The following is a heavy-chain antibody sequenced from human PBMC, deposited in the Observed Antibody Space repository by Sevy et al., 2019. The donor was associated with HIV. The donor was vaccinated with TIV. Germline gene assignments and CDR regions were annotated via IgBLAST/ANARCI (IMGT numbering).Heavy chain of an antibody. CDR1: EFIFTGYW. D-gene: IGHD3-16*01. CDR2: IDQDGSDK. CDR3: ARAGGWGNINHSNQILDI. Sequence: GGSLRLSCAASEFIFTGYWMSWVRQAPGKGLEWVANIDQDGSDKRYVDSVRGRFTISRDNANNFLYLQMSSLRADDTAVYYCARAGGWGNINHSNQILDIWGHRTKVTVSS. V-gene: IGHV3-7*01. J-gene: IGHJ3*02.